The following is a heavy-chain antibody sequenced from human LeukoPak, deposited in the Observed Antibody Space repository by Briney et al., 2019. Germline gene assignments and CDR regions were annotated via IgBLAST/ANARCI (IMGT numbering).Heavy chain of an antibody. D-gene: IGHD5-12*01. CDR2: INPNSGGT. V-gene: IGHV1-2*02. CDR1: GYTFTCYY. Sequence: ASVKVSCKASGYTFTCYYMHWVRQAPGQGLEWMGWINPNSGGTNYAQKFQGRVTMTRDTSISTAYMELSRLRSDDTAVYYCARVDGYSGYDLFDYWGQGTLVTVSS. CDR3: ARVDGYSGYDLFDY. J-gene: IGHJ4*02.